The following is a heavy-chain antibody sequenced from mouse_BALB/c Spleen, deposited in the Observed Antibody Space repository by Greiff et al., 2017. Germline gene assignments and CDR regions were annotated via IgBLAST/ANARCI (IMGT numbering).Heavy chain of an antibody. CDR2: IWAGGST. D-gene: IGHD1-3*01. CDR3: TRGPLYAAMDY. Sequence: VKLMESGPGLVAPSQSLSITCTVSGFSLTSYGVHWVRQPPGKGLEWLGVIWAGGSTNYNSALMSRLSISKDNSKSQVFLKMNSLQTDDTAMYYCTRGPLYAAMDYWGQGTSVTVSS. CDR1: GFSLTSYG. V-gene: IGHV2-9*02. J-gene: IGHJ4*01.